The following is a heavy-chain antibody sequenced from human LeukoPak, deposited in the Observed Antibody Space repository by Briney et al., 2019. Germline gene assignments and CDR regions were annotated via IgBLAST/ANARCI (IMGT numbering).Heavy chain of an antibody. CDR1: GGSINSNSYY. J-gene: IGHJ4*02. CDR2: IYYSGNT. V-gene: IGHV4-39*07. D-gene: IGHD5-24*01. Sequence: SETLSLTCTVSGGSINSNSYYWGWIRQPPGKGLEWIGNIYYSGNTYYNPSLKSRVTISVDTSKNQFSLKLNSVTAADTAVYYCARVSRSDGYNLGGYYFDYWGQGTLVTVSS. CDR3: ARVSRSDGYNLGGYYFDY.